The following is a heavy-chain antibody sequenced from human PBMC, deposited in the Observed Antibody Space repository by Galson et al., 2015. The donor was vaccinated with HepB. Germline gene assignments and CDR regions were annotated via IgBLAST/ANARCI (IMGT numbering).Heavy chain of an antibody. D-gene: IGHD2-2*03. Sequence: SLRLSCAASGFTFSSYAMSWVRQAPGKGLEWVSAISGSGGSTYYADSVKGRFTISRDNSKNTLYLQMNSLRAEDTAVYYCAKEDSGWIKDAGHGFDLWGRGTLVTVSS. J-gene: IGHJ2*01. CDR3: AKEDSGWIKDAGHGFDL. CDR1: GFTFSSYA. CDR2: ISGSGGST. V-gene: IGHV3-23*01.